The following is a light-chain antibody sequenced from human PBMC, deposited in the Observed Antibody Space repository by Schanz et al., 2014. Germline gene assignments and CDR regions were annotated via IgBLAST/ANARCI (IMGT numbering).Light chain of an antibody. V-gene: IGLV2-8*01. CDR1: SSDIGGYNF. CDR3: SSYAGNNDFGV. Sequence: QSALTQPPSASGSPGQSVTISCTGTSSDIGGYNFVSWYQQHPGEAPKLMIYEVSKRPSGVPDRFSGSKSGNTASLTVSGLQAEDEADYYCSSYAGNNDFGVFGGGTKLTVL. J-gene: IGLJ2*01. CDR2: EVS.